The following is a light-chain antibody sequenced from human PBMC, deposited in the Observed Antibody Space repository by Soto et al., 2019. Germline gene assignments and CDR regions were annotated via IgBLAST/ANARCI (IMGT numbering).Light chain of an antibody. V-gene: IGLV4-69*01. CDR1: SGHSSYT. CDR2: LNSDGSH. Sequence: QPVLTQSPSASASLGASVKLTCTLSSGHSSYTIAWHQQQPEKGPRYLMKLNSDGSHNKGDGIPDRFSGSSSGAERYLTSSSLQSEDEAYYYCQNWGSGIVVFGGGTQLTVL. J-gene: IGLJ2*01. CDR3: QNWGSGIVV.